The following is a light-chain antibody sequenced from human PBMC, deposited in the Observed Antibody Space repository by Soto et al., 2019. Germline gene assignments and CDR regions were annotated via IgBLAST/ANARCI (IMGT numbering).Light chain of an antibody. CDR3: QSYDSSLSAYV. CDR2: TNN. CDR1: SSNIGAGYD. Sequence: QSVLTQPPSVSGAPGQRVNISCTGSSSNIGAGYDVHWYQQLPGTAPKVLFYTNNNRPSGVPDRFSGSKSGTSASLAITGLRAEDEADYHCQSYDSSLSAYVFGTGTKVTVL. V-gene: IGLV1-40*01. J-gene: IGLJ1*01.